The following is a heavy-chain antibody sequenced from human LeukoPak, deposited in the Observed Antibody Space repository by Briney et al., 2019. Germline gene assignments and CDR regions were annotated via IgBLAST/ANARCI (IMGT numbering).Heavy chain of an antibody. Sequence: PGGSLRFSCAASGFIFTSNRMNWVRQAPGKGLEWVANIKHDGSEQIYVDSVKGRFTISRDNAKDSVNLQMNSLRAEDTAVYYCTRGLGEHGGVSDRWGQGTLVIVS. CDR3: TRGLGEHGGVSDR. CDR2: IKHDGSEQ. D-gene: IGHD3-16*01. CDR1: GFIFTSNR. J-gene: IGHJ5*02. V-gene: IGHV3-7*01.